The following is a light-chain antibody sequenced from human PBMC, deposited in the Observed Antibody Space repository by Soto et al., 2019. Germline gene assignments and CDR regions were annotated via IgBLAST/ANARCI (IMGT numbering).Light chain of an antibody. Sequence: DLQMTQSPFSLSASVGDRVTIACRASQGISNYVAWYQQKPGKVPKLLIYAASTLQSGVPSRFSGSGSGTDFTLTISSLQPEDVATYYCQKYNSVPRTFGQGTKVEIK. CDR1: QGISNY. CDR2: AAS. CDR3: QKYNSVPRT. J-gene: IGKJ1*01. V-gene: IGKV1-27*01.